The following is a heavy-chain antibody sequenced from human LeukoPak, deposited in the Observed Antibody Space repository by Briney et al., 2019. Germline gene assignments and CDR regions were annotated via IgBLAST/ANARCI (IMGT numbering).Heavy chain of an antibody. Sequence: GGSLRLSCAASGFTFSTYGMHWVRQAPGKGLEWVSVISYDGSNKYYADSVKGRFTISRDNSKNTLYLQMNSLRAEDTAVYYCARSELGYCSSLSCSPDFDYWGQGTLVTVFS. J-gene: IGHJ4*02. CDR3: ARSELGYCSSLSCSPDFDY. D-gene: IGHD2-2*01. CDR1: GFTFSTYG. V-gene: IGHV3-30*03. CDR2: ISYDGSNK.